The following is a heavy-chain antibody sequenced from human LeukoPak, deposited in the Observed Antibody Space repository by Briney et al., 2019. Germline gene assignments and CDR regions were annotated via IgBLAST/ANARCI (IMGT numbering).Heavy chain of an antibody. CDR2: IKQDGSEK. CDR3: ARVGGSCYGY. CDR1: GFTFSSYR. Sequence: PGGSLRLSCAASGFTFSSYRMSWVRQTPGKGLEWVDNIKQDGSEKYYVDSVKGRFTISRDNAKNSVYLQMDSLRAEDTAVYYCARVGGSCYGYWGQGALVTVSS. V-gene: IGHV3-7*04. D-gene: IGHD2-15*01. J-gene: IGHJ4*02.